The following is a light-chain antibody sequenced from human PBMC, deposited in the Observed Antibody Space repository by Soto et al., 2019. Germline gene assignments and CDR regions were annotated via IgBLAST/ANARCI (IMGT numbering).Light chain of an antibody. CDR2: EGT. CDR3: WSYAGNTIFV. J-gene: IGLJ2*01. CDR1: STDFENYNL. Sequence: QSALTQPASVSGSPGQSITISCTRSSTDFENYNLVSWYQHCPDKAPKLIIYEGTKRPSEISDRFSGSESDTTASLIISGLQPEDEADYYCWSYAGNTIFVFGGGTKVTVL. V-gene: IGLV2-23*03.